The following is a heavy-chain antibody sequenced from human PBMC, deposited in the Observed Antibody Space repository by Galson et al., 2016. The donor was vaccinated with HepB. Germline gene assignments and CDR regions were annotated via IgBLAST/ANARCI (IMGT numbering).Heavy chain of an antibody. D-gene: IGHD1-26*01. Sequence: SLRLSCAASGFSFSAYGFGWVRQAPGKGLEWVSSLSTGSTYTYYAHSVKGRFTVSRDNAKNSLYLQMNSLRDEDTAVYYCAIIVGPKEPPRFWGQGTLVTVSS. CDR3: AIIVGPKEPPRF. V-gene: IGHV3-21*01. J-gene: IGHJ4*02. CDR2: LSTGSTYT. CDR1: GFSFSAYG.